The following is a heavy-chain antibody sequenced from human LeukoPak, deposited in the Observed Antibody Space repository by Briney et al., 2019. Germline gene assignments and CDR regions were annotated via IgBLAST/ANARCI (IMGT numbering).Heavy chain of an antibody. V-gene: IGHV3-23*01. CDR1: GFSFSNYA. J-gene: IGHJ5*02. Sequence: GGSLRLSCAGSGFSFSNYAMSWVRQTPGKGLEWVSVMRGSGGITYYADSVKGRFSISRDNSKNTLYLQMNSLRAEDTAIYYCAKGSGMAARRSNYFDPWGQGTLATVSS. CDR3: AKGSGMAARRSNYFDP. D-gene: IGHD6-6*01. CDR2: MRGSGGIT.